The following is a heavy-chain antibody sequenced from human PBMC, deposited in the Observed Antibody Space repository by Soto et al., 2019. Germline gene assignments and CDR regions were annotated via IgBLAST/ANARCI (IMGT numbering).Heavy chain of an antibody. V-gene: IGHV4-31*03. J-gene: IGHJ6*02. CDR3: ARDRAATSSYYYYGMDV. Sequence: TLSLTCTVSGGSISSGGYYWSWIRQHPGKGLEWIGYIYYSGSTYYNPSLKSRVTISVDTSKNQFSLKLSSVTAADTAVYYCARDRAATSSYYYYGMDVWGQGTTVTVSS. CDR1: GGSISSGGYY. CDR2: IYYSGST. D-gene: IGHD5-12*01.